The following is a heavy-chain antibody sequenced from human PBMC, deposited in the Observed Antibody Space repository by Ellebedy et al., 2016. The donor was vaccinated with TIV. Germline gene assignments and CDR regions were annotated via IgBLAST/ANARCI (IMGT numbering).Heavy chain of an antibody. V-gene: IGHV4-59*01. CDR1: GVSISGFH. D-gene: IGHD1-26*01. CDR3: VRWVGHFDF. J-gene: IGHJ4*02. CDR2: IYFSGSS. Sequence: MPSETLPLTCTVSGVSISGFHWTWIRQPPGKGLEWIGYIYFSGSSNYNPSLKSRVTMSVDTSKNQFSLKLSSVTAADTAVYYCVRWVGHFDFWGQGTLVTVSS.